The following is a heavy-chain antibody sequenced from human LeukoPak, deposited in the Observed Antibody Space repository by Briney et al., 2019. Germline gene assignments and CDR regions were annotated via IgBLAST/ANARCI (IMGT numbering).Heavy chain of an antibody. J-gene: IGHJ5*02. D-gene: IGHD2-8*01. CDR3: ARGARTCTNGVCLNWFDP. V-gene: IGHV4-39*07. Sequence: PSETLSLTCTVSGGSISSSSYYWGWIRQPPGKGLEWIGSIYYSGSTYYNPSLKSRVTISVDTSKNQFSLKLSSVTAADTAVYYCARGARTCTNGVCLNWFDPWGQGTLVTVSS. CDR2: IYYSGST. CDR1: GGSISSSSYY.